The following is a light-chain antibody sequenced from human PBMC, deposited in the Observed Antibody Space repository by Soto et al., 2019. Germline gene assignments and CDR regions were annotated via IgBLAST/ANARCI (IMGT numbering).Light chain of an antibody. V-gene: IGLV1-40*01. CDR1: SSNIGAGYD. Sequence: QSVLTQPPSVSGVPGQRVTISCTGSSSNIGAGYDVHWYQQLPGRAPKLLIYGNTNRPSGVPVRFSGSKSGTSASLAITGLQAEDEADYFCLSFDSSLSVVFGGGTKLTVL. CDR2: GNT. J-gene: IGLJ2*01. CDR3: LSFDSSLSVV.